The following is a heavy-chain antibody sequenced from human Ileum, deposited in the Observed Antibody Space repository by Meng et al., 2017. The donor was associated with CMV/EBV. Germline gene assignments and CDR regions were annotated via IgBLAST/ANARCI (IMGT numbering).Heavy chain of an antibody. CDR3: ASRYYGSGSYSRYYYGMDV. D-gene: IGHD3-10*01. Sequence: GESLKISCKASGYTFTGYYMHWVRQAPGQGLEWMGWINPNSGGTNYAQKFQGRVTMTRDTSISTAYMELSRLRSDDTAVYYCASRYYGSGSYSRYYYGMDVWGQGTTVTVSS. CDR2: INPNSGGT. CDR1: GYTFTGYY. J-gene: IGHJ6*02. V-gene: IGHV1-2*02.